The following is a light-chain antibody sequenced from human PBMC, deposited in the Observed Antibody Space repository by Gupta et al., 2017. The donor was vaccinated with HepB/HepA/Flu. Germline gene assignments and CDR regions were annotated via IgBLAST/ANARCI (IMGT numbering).Light chain of an antibody. J-gene: IGKJ3*01. CDR1: QSVSSN. CDR2: GAS. CDR3: QQYNNCPHV. Sequence: DIVMTQSPATLSVSPGERATLSCRASQSVSSNLAWYQQKPGQAPRLLIYGASTRATGIPARFSGSGSGTEFTLTISSLQSEDVAVYYCQQYNNCPHVFGHGTKVDIK. V-gene: IGKV3-15*01.